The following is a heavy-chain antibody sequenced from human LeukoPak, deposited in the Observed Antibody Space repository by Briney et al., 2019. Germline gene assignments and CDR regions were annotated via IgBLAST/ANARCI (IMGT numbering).Heavy chain of an antibody. Sequence: EGSLRLSCAASGFTVSSTYMSWVRQAPGKGLEWVSVIYSGGSTFYADSGKGRFTISRDNSKNTLYLQMNSLRAEDTAVYYCATDPAVRGGDYWGQGTLVTVSS. V-gene: IGHV3-66*01. CDR3: ATDPAVRGGDY. J-gene: IGHJ4*02. CDR1: GFTVSSTY. CDR2: IYSGGST. D-gene: IGHD3-10*01.